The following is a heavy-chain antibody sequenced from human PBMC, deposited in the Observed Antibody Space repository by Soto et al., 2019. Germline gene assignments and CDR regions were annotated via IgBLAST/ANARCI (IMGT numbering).Heavy chain of an antibody. CDR2: LGDSGGST. D-gene: IGHD6-13*01. V-gene: IGHV3-23*01. CDR3: AKGDYSSSWTQTTGWFDP. Sequence: PGGSLRLSCTASGFTFRSYAMSWVRQAPGKGLEWVSALGDSGGSTFYADSVKGRFTISRDNSKNTLFLQMNSLRADDTAVYYCAKGDYSSSWTQTTGWFDPWGQGTLVTVSS. J-gene: IGHJ5*02. CDR1: GFTFRSYA.